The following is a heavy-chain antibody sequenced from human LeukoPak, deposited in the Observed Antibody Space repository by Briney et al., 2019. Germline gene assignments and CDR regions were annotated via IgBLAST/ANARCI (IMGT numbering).Heavy chain of an antibody. V-gene: IGHV1-69*06. D-gene: IGHD3-22*01. CDR2: IIPIFGTA. Sequence: SVKVSCKASGGTFSSYAISWVRQAPGQGLEWMGGIIPIFGTANYAQKFQGRVTIIADKSTSTAYMEVSSLRSEDTAVYYCAVVVNYYYYYMDVWGKGTTVTVSS. CDR3: AVVVNYYYYYMDV. J-gene: IGHJ6*03. CDR1: GGTFSSYA.